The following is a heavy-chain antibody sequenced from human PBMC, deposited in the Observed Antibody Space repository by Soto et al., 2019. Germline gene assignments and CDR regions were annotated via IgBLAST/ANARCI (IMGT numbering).Heavy chain of an antibody. D-gene: IGHD6-19*01. CDR1: GFTFSSYG. J-gene: IGHJ4*02. CDR2: ISYDGSNK. V-gene: IGHV3-30*18. Sequence: QVQLVESGGGVVQPGRSLRLSCAASGFTFSSYGMHWVRQAPGKGLEWVAVISYDGSNKYYADSVKGRFTISRDNSKNTLYLEMNSVRAEDTAVYYCAKDYDSGSFDYLGQGTLVTVSS. CDR3: AKDYDSGSFDY.